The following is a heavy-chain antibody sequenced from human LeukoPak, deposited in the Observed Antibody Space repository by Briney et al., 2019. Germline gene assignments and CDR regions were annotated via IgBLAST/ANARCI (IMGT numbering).Heavy chain of an antibody. V-gene: IGHV3-7*01. CDR3: ARDNIRKDDY. D-gene: IGHD2/OR15-2a*01. CDR1: GFTFSNYW. Sequence: PGGSLRLSCTASGFTFSNYWMSWVRQAPGKGLEWVASINQDGSERYYVDSVKGRFTISRDNAKNSLYLQMNSLRAEDTAVYYCARDNIRKDDYWGQGILVTVSS. CDR2: INQDGSER. J-gene: IGHJ4*02.